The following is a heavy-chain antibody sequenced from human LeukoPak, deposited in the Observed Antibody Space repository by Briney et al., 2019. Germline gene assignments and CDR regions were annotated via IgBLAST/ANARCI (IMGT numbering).Heavy chain of an antibody. CDR1: GYTFTGYY. CDR2: INPNSGGT. D-gene: IGHD2-2*01. CDR3: ALFYVPAPHYYYYGMDV. J-gene: IGHJ6*02. Sequence: GASVKVSCKASGYTFTGYYMHWVRQAPGQGLEWMGWINPNSGGTNYAQKFQGRVTMTRDTSISTAYMELSRLRSDDTAVYYCALFYVPAPHYYYYGMDVWGQGTTVTVSS. V-gene: IGHV1-2*02.